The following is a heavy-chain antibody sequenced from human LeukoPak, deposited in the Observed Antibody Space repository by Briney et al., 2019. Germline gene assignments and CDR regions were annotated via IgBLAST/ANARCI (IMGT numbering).Heavy chain of an antibody. D-gene: IGHD6-19*01. J-gene: IGHJ5*02. V-gene: IGHV3-23*01. CDR3: AKDLYSSGWLMYNWFDP. CDR1: GFTVSSSY. Sequence: PGGSLRLSCAASGFTVSSSYMIWVRQAPGKGLEWVSAISGSGGSTYYADSVKGRFTISRDNSKNTLYLQMNSLRAEDTAVYYCAKDLYSSGWLMYNWFDPWGQGTLVTVSS. CDR2: ISGSGGST.